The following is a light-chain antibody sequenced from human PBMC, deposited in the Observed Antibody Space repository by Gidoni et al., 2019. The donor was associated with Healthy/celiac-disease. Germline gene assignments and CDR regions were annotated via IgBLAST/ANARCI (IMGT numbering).Light chain of an antibody. CDR2: GAS. CDR1: QSVSSN. Sequence: EIVMPQSPATLSVSPGERATLSCRASQSVSSNLAWYQQKPGQAPRLLIYGASTRATGIPARFSGSGSGTEFTLTISSLQSEDCAVYYCQQYNNWPPLTFSGGTKVEIK. J-gene: IGKJ4*01. CDR3: QQYNNWPPLT. V-gene: IGKV3-15*01.